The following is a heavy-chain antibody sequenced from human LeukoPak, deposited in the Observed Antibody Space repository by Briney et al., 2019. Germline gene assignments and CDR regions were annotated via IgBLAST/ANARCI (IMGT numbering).Heavy chain of an antibody. D-gene: IGHD2-2*01. CDR2: MNPNSSNT. V-gene: IGHV1-8*03. J-gene: IGHJ6*03. CDR3: ARGRYVVVPAADDYYYYMDV. CDR1: GYTFTSYD. Sequence: ASVKVSCKASGYTFTSYDINWVRQATGQGLEWMGWMNPNSSNTGYAQKFQGRVTITRNTSISTAYMELSSLRSEDTAVYYCARGRYVVVPAADDYYYYMDVWGKGTTVTVSS.